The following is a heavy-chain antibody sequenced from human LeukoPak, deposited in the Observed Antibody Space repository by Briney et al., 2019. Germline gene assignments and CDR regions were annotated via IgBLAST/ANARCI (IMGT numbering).Heavy chain of an antibody. V-gene: IGHV4-4*07. J-gene: IGHJ2*01. D-gene: IGHD3/OR15-3a*01. Sequence: SETLSLTCTISGGSISSCYWNWVRQPAGKGLEWIGRIYASGSTNYNPSLKSRITMSADTSMDQFSLKLSSLTAADTAVYYCARDRDWRWYFDLWGRGTLVTVSS. CDR1: GGSISSCY. CDR3: ARDRDWRWYFDL. CDR2: IYASGST.